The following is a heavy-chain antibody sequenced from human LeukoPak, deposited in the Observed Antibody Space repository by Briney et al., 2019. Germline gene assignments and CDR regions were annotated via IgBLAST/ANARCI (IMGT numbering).Heavy chain of an antibody. J-gene: IGHJ4*02. CDR1: GYTFTSYY. V-gene: IGHV1-46*01. D-gene: IGHD1-26*01. CDR3: ARVETSGSYEY. Sequence: ASVKVSCKASGYTFTSYYMHWVRQAPGQGLEWMGIINPSGGNTGDAQKFQGRVTMTRDTSTSTVYMELSSLRSEDTAVYYCARVETSGSYEYWGQGTLVTVSS. CDR2: INPSGGNT.